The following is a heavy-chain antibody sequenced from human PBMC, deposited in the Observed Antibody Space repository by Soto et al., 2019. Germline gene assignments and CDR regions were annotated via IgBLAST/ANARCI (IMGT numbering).Heavy chain of an antibody. D-gene: IGHD3-10*01. Sequence: QVQLVQSGAEVKKPGSSVKVSCKTSGGTFSSHVISWVRQAPGQGPEWMGGIIPIFGTTNYAQKFQGRVTITADEATSTAYMELSSLRSEDPAVYYCATSGNYYNEDYYYGLDVWGQGTTVTVSS. J-gene: IGHJ6*02. V-gene: IGHV1-69*01. CDR1: GGTFSSHV. CDR2: IIPIFGTT. CDR3: ATSGNYYNEDYYYGLDV.